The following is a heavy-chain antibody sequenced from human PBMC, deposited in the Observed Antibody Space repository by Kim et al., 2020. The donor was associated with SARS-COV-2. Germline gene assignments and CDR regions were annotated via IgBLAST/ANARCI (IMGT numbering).Heavy chain of an antibody. J-gene: IGHJ5*02. Sequence: PPLQGRVTISVDTSKNQFSLKLSSVTAADTAVYYCARGGIAARTYNWFDPWGQGTLVTVSS. V-gene: IGHV4-59*09. D-gene: IGHD6-6*01. CDR3: ARGGIAARTYNWFDP.